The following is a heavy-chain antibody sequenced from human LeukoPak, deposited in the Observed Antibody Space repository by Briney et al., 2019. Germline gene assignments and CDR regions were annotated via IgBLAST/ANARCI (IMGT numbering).Heavy chain of an antibody. Sequence: GGSLRLSCAASGFTFSSYWMSWVRQAPGKGLECVANIKQDGSEKYYVDSVKGRFTISRDNAKNSLNLQMNSLRAEDTAVYYCARDRYYDSSGYDYWGQGTLVTVSS. V-gene: IGHV3-7*01. CDR3: ARDRYYDSSGYDY. CDR1: GFTFSSYW. D-gene: IGHD3-22*01. J-gene: IGHJ4*02. CDR2: IKQDGSEK.